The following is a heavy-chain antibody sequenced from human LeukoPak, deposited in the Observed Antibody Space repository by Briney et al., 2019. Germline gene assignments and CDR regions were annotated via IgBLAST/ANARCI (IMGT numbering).Heavy chain of an antibody. V-gene: IGHV1-8*03. CDR1: GYTFTSYD. Sequence: ASVKVSCKASGYTFTSYDINWVRQATGQGLEWMGWMNPNSGNTGNAQKFQGRVTITRNTSISTAYMELSSLRSEDTAVYYCARAVKTGTRRDYYYMDVWGKGTTVTVSS. D-gene: IGHD1-1*01. CDR3: ARAVKTGTRRDYYYMDV. CDR2: MNPNSGNT. J-gene: IGHJ6*03.